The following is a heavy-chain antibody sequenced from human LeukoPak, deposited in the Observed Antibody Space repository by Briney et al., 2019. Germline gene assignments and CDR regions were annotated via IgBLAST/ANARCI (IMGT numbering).Heavy chain of an antibody. Sequence: GGSLRLSCAASGFSFSTSTMDWVRQAPGKGLEWISSIGKTSRDMYYADSVRGRFTISRDNAKNSLFLLMNSLRVEDTSVYYCVRGDNRDYWGQGTLVTVSS. CDR3: VRGDNRDY. D-gene: IGHD1-14*01. CDR2: IGKTSRDM. V-gene: IGHV3-21*01. CDR1: GFSFSTST. J-gene: IGHJ4*02.